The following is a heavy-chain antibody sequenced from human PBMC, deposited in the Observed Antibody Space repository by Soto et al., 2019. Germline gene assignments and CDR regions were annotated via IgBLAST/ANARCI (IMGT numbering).Heavy chain of an antibody. CDR3: AKDRGSWDYYYYGMDV. J-gene: IGHJ6*02. V-gene: IGHV3-23*01. CDR2: ISGSGGST. D-gene: IGHD6-13*01. Sequence: GGSLRLSCAASGFTFSSYAMSWVRQAPGKGLEWVSAISGSGGSTYYADSVKGRFTISRDNSKNTLYLQMNSLRAEDTAVYYCAKDRGSWDYYYYGMDVSGQGTTVTVSS. CDR1: GFTFSSYA.